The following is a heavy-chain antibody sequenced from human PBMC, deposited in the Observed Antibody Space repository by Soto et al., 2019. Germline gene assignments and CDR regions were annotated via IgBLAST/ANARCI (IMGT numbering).Heavy chain of an antibody. V-gene: IGHV1-69*01. CDR1: GGSFSSYA. D-gene: IGHD2-2*01. Sequence: QVQLVQSGAEVKKPGSSVKVSCKASGGSFSSYAMSWVRQAPGQGLEWMGGIIAILGTAKYAQKFQGRVTISADESTSTAYMELSSLRSDDTAVYYCGCQLLSSGGYYYGMDVWGQGTTVTVSS. CDR2: IIAILGTA. J-gene: IGHJ6*02. CDR3: GCQLLSSGGYYYGMDV.